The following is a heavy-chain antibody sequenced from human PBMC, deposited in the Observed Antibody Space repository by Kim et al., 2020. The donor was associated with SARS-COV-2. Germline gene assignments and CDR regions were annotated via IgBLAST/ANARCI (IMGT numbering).Heavy chain of an antibody. Sequence: GGSLRLSCAASGFTFSSYAMHWVRQAPGKGLEWVAVISYDGSNKYYADSVKGRFTISRDNSKNTLYLQMNSLRAEDTAVYYCARDWWYSSGWYDGYWGQGTLVTVSS. J-gene: IGHJ4*02. CDR2: ISYDGSNK. CDR1: GFTFSSYA. CDR3: ARDWWYSSGWYDGY. V-gene: IGHV3-30*04. D-gene: IGHD6-19*01.